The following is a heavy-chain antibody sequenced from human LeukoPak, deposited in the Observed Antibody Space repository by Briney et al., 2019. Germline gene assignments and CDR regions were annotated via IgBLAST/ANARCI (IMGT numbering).Heavy chain of an antibody. CDR3: VRDKGGRSGSIYYDAFDV. Sequence: GGSLRLSCAASGFTFKNYNMDWVRQAPGKGLEWLSYISSSSKTIYYVDSVKGRFTISRDNAKNSVYLQMNSLRVEDTAVYYCVRDKGGRSGSIYYDAFDVWGQGTMVTV. V-gene: IGHV3-48*04. CDR1: GFTFKNYN. CDR2: ISSSSKTI. J-gene: IGHJ3*01. D-gene: IGHD1-26*01.